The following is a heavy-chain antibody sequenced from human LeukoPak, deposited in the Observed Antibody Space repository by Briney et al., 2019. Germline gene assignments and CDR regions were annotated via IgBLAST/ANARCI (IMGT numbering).Heavy chain of an antibody. CDR3: ARGGDSGYSYGYYFDY. J-gene: IGHJ4*02. CDR2: ISSSSSTI. Sequence: GGSLRLSCAASGSTFSSYSMNWVRQAPGKGLEWVSYISSSSSTIYYADSVKGRFTISRDNAKNSLYLQMNSLRAEDTAVYYCARGGDSGYSYGYYFDYWGQGTLVTVSS. D-gene: IGHD5-18*01. CDR1: GSTFSSYS. V-gene: IGHV3-48*01.